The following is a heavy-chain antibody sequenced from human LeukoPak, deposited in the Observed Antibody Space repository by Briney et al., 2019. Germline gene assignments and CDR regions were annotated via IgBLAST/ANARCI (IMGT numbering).Heavy chain of an antibody. CDR3: ARAGTRRYFDY. Sequence: PGGSLRLSCAASGFTVSSNYMSWVRQAPGKGLEWVSVIYSGGSTYYADSVKGRFTISRDNSKNTLYLQMNSLRAEDTAVYYCARAGTRRYFDYWGQGTLVTVSS. CDR1: GFTVSSNY. D-gene: IGHD3-10*01. V-gene: IGHV3-66*01. CDR2: IYSGGST. J-gene: IGHJ4*02.